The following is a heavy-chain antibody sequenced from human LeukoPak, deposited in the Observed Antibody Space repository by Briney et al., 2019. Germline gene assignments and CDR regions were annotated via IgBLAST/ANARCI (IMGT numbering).Heavy chain of an antibody. J-gene: IGHJ4*02. V-gene: IGHV5-51*01. CDR3: ARHCSGGSCPSWSFDY. CDR1: GYSFTSYW. CDR2: IYPGDSDT. Sequence: GESLKISCKGSGYSFTSYWIGWVRQMPGKGLEWIGIIYPGDSDTRYSPSFQVQVTISADKSISTAYLQWSSLKASDTAMYYCARHCSGGSCPSWSFDYWGQGTLVTVSS. D-gene: IGHD2-15*01.